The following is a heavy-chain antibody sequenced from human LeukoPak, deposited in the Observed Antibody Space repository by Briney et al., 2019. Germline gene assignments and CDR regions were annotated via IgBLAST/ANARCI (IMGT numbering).Heavy chain of an antibody. CDR2: IYTSGST. V-gene: IGHV4-4*07. CDR3: ARVTSSSSPRGYYYYMDV. J-gene: IGHJ6*03. CDR1: GGSISSYY. D-gene: IGHD6-13*01. Sequence: SETLSLTCTVSGGSISSYYWSWIRQPAGKGLEWIGRIYTSGSTNYNPSLKSRVTMSVDTSKNQSSLKLSSVTAADTAVYYCARVTSSSSPRGYYYYMDVWGKGTTVTVSS.